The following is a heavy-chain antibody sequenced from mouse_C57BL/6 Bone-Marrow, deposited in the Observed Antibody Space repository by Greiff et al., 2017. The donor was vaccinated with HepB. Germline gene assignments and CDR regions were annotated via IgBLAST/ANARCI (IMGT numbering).Heavy chain of an antibody. CDR3: ARQGYYYGSSLYAMDY. Sequence: EVMLVESGGGLVKPGGSLKLSCAASGFTFSDYGMHWVRQAPEKGLEWVAYISSGSSTIYYADTVKGRFTISRDNAKNTLFLQMTSLRSEDTAMYYCARQGYYYGSSLYAMDYWGQGTSVTVSS. CDR2: ISSGSSTI. D-gene: IGHD1-1*01. V-gene: IGHV5-17*01. J-gene: IGHJ4*01. CDR1: GFTFSDYG.